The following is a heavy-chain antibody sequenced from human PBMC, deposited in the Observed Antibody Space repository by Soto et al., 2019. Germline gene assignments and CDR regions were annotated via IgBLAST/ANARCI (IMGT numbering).Heavy chain of an antibody. CDR2: VYSSGST. V-gene: IGHV4-59*01. J-gene: IGHJ4*02. CDR3: VRGAGWYYY. Sequence: QVQLQESGPGLVKPSETLSLTCTVSGGSFTGYYWSWIRQSPGKGLEWIGYVYSSGSTNYNPSLKSRVTILVDTSKHQFSLKLSSVTAADTAIYYCVRGAGWYYYWGQGTLVTVSS. CDR1: GGSFTGYY. D-gene: IGHD6-19*01.